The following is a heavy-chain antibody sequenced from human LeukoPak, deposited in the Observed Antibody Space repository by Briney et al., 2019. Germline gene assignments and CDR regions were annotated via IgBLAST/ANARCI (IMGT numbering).Heavy chain of an antibody. J-gene: IGHJ4*02. CDR2: IGTAGDT. CDR3: ARQMTPHGNFDY. Sequence: GGSLRLSCAASGFTLSNFAMHWVRQATGKGLEWVSAIGTAGDTFYPGSVKGRFTISRENAKNSLYLQMNNLRAEDTAVYYCARQMTPHGNFDYWAREPWSPSLQ. D-gene: IGHD1-26*01. V-gene: IGHV3-13*01. CDR1: GFTLSNFA.